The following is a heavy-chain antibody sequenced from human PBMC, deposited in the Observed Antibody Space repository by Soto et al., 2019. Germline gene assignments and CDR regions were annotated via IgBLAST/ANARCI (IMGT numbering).Heavy chain of an antibody. CDR1: GSHFPAYW. J-gene: IGHJ6*02. D-gene: IGHD3-10*01. CDR3: ARHMVRGVISPPYCYYHAMDV. CDR2: FYPEDSDT. V-gene: IGHV5-51*01. Sequence: GECQYLSWKVSGSHFPAYWMAWVRHIPGKGLASLGIFYPEDSDTRYSPSFHGQVTISADKSISTAYLQCSSLKASDTAMYYCARHMVRGVISPPYCYYHAMDVWGQGTPLTV.